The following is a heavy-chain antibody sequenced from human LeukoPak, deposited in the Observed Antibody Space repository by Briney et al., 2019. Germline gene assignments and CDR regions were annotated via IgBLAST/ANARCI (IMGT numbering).Heavy chain of an antibody. J-gene: IGHJ4*02. Sequence: GGSLRLSCPASGFFVNSNYMSWVRQAPGKGLEWVSCIYTSGTIYYADSMKGRFIISRDNARNSLYLEMNSLRAEDTAVYYCARIIGISGTYPTDYWGQGTLVTVSS. CDR2: IYTSGTI. CDR1: GFFVNSNY. CDR3: ARIIGISGTYPTDY. D-gene: IGHD1-26*01. V-gene: IGHV3-53*01.